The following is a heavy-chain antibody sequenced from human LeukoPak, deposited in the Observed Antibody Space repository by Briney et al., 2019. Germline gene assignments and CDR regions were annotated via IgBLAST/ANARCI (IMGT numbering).Heavy chain of an antibody. D-gene: IGHD2-2*01. J-gene: IGHJ6*02. CDR2: INHSGST. CDR1: GGSFSGYY. V-gene: IGHV4-34*01. Sequence: SETLSLTCAVYGGSFSGYYWSWIRQPPGKGLEWIGEINHSGSTNYNPSLRSRVTISGDTSKNQFSLKLNSVTAADTAVYYCARVPGAMDVWGQGTTVTVSS. CDR3: ARVPGAMDV.